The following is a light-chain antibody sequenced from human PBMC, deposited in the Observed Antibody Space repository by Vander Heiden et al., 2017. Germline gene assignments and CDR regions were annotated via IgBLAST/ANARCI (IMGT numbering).Light chain of an antibody. Sequence: IVMTQSPDPLAVSLGERATINCKSSQSLLHSSNNRNYLSWYQQKPGQPPKLLISWVSTRASGVPDRFSGSGSGTEFVLTISSLQAEDVAVYYCQQYYSTPWTFGQGTKVEIK. V-gene: IGKV4-1*01. CDR1: QSLLHSSNNRNY. CDR2: WVS. J-gene: IGKJ1*01. CDR3: QQYYSTPWT.